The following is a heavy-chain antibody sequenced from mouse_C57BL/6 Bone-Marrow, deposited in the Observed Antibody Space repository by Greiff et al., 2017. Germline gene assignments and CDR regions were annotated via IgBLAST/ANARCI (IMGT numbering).Heavy chain of an antibody. J-gene: IGHJ2*01. CDR2: IDPSDSDT. Sequence: QVQLQQPGAELVMPGASVKLSCKASGYTFTSYWMHWVQQRPGQGLEWMGEIDPSDSDTYYNQKFKGKFTLTVDKSSSTAYMQLSSLTSEYSAVFYCALGAWGYWGQGTTLTVSS. CDR3: ALGAWGY. CDR1: GYTFTSYW. V-gene: IGHV1-69*01. D-gene: IGHD3-1*01.